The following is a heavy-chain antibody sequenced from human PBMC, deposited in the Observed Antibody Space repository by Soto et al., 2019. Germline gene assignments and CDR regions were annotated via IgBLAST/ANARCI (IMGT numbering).Heavy chain of an antibody. CDR1: GGTFSRYG. CDR2: IIPIFGTT. CDR3: ASTYYQWEALHYFDF. J-gene: IGHJ4*02. Sequence: QVQLVQSGAEVKKPGSSVKVSCTASGGTFSRYGFTWVRQAPGQGFQWMGGIIPIFGTTHYEQNFQGRLSITADESTSTVYMELSSLRSDDTGIYFCASTYYQWEALHYFDFWGQRTLVTVS. V-gene: IGHV1-69*01. D-gene: IGHD1-26*01.